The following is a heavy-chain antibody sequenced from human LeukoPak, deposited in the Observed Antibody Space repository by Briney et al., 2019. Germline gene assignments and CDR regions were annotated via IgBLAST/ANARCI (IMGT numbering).Heavy chain of an antibody. Sequence: GSLRLSCAASGFTGSANYMSWVRQAPGKGLEWVSLIYSGGDTRYADSVKGRSNISRDNSKNTLYLQLNSLRAEDTAVYYCARDRYGYNPFDSWGQGTLVTVSS. CDR3: ARDRYGYNPFDS. J-gene: IGHJ4*02. CDR1: GFTGSANY. V-gene: IGHV3-53*01. D-gene: IGHD5-24*01. CDR2: IYSGGDT.